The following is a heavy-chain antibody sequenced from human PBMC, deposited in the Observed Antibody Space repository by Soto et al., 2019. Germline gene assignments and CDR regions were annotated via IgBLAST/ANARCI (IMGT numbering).Heavy chain of an antibody. V-gene: IGHV1-69*06. CDR1: GGTFSNYA. CDR2: IIPHLGTT. J-gene: IGHJ5*02. CDR3: VRDVFSDFVGWGNYLDP. D-gene: IGHD1-7*01. Sequence: QEQLVQSGTEVKKPGSSVKLSCKASGGTFSNYAIHWVRQAPGQGLEWMGGIIPHLGTTSYAQKFQARVTITADKSTNTAYLDLSSLRREDTAVYYCVRDVFSDFVGWGNYLDPWGQGTLVTVSS.